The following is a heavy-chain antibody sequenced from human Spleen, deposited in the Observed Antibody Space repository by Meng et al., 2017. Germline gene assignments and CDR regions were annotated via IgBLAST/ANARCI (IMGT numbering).Heavy chain of an antibody. CDR1: GGTFSSYT. D-gene: IGHD6-13*01. J-gene: IGHJ4*02. CDR3: ARDRAQQLVLVY. V-gene: IGHV1-69*04. Sequence: SVKVSCKASGGTFSSYTISWVRQAPGQGLEWMGRIIPILGIANYAQKFQGRVTITADKSTSTAYMELSSLRSEDTAVYYCARDRAQQLVLVYWGQGTLVTVSS. CDR2: IIPILGIA.